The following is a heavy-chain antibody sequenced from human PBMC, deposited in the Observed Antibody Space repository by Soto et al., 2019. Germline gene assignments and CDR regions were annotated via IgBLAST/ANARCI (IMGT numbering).Heavy chain of an antibody. D-gene: IGHD1-1*01. CDR1: GFIFGDYA. CDR2: ISLSGYVT. Sequence: GGSLRLSCVGSGFIFGDYAMGWIRQAPGKGLEWISYISLSGYVTFVADSVKGRFTFSRDNRKNTLYVQMNSLTAGDTAVYYCVRWWNGFDYWGQGTLVTVSS. J-gene: IGHJ4*02. CDR3: VRWWNGFDY. V-gene: IGHV3-11*01.